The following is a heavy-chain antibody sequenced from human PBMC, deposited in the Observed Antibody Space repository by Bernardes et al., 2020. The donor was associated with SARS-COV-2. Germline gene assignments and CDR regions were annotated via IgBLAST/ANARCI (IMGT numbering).Heavy chain of an antibody. CDR3: ARGASESSGWSGIWYLSP. J-gene: IGHJ2*01. CDR1: AFSFSTYA. CDR2: IWFDGSNK. D-gene: IGHD6-19*01. Sequence: GGSLRLSCAASAFSFSTYAMHWVRQAPGKGLEWVAVIWFDGSNKYYDDSVKGRFTISRDNFKNTVDLQMDSLRVEDTAMYYCARGASESSGWSGIWYLSPWGRGTLVTVS. V-gene: IGHV3-33*08.